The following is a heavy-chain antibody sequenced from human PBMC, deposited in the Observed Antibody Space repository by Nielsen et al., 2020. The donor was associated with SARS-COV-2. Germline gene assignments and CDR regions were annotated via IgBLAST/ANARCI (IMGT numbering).Heavy chain of an antibody. CDR3: AKDTDILTGTRGYFQH. CDR2: ISYDGSNK. D-gene: IGHD3-9*01. Sequence: GGSLRLSCAASGFTFSSYAMHWVRQAPGKGLEWVAVISYDGSNKYYADSVKGRFTISRDNSKNTLYLQMNSLRAEDTALYYYAKDTDILTGTRGYFQHWGQGTLVTVSS. CDR1: GFTFSSYA. J-gene: IGHJ1*01. V-gene: IGHV3-30-3*01.